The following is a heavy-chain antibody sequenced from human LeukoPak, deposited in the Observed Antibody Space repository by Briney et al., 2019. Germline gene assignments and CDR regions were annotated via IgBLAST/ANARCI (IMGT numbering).Heavy chain of an antibody. CDR2: IYPGESDT. J-gene: IGHJ4*02. CDR3: ARGQLGELPESYFDY. CDR1: GSGFTSYW. V-gene: IGHV5-51*01. Sequence: GEALKISCKGSGSGFTSYWIGWGRPMPGKGVEWMGIIYPGESDTRYSPSFQGEVTISADKSISTAYLQWSSLTASDTAMYYCARGQLGELPESYFDYWGQGTLVTVSS. D-gene: IGHD1-26*01.